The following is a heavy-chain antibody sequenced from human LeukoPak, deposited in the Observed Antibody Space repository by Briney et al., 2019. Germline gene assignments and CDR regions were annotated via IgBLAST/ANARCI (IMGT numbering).Heavy chain of an antibody. CDR1: GFSMSVYW. CDR3: ARSRSDTPNTLRFEY. Sequence: GGSLRLSCGASGFSMSVYWMSWVRQAPGKGLEWVGNIKPDGSERNYVDSVKGCFTISRDNAKKSLYLQMSSLRAEDTAMYYCARSRSDTPNTLRFEYWGQGTLVTVSS. J-gene: IGHJ4*02. CDR2: IKPDGSER. V-gene: IGHV3-7*01. D-gene: IGHD4-17*01.